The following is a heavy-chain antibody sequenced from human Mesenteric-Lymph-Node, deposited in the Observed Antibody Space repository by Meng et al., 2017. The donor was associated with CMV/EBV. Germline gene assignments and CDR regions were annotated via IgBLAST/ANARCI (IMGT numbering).Heavy chain of an antibody. J-gene: IGHJ3*02. V-gene: IGHV3-23*01. Sequence: GGSLRLSCAASGFTFSAHVMSWVRQAPGKGLEWVSGISGGGGSPYYAASVRGRFTISRDNSKNTLYLQMNSLRRDDTAVYYCAKGRGRGTSGSHFFFDIWGQGTTVTVSS. CDR2: ISGGGGSP. CDR1: GFTFSAHV. CDR3: AKGRGRGTSGSHFFFDI. D-gene: IGHD1-7*01.